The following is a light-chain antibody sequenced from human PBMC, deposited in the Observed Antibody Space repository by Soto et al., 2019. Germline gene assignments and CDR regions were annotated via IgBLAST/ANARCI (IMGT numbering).Light chain of an antibody. V-gene: IGKV1-5*01. CDR3: QQYYGYPYT. Sequence: DIQMTQSPSTLSASVGDRVTITCRASQSISSWLAWYQQKPGKAPKLLIYDASSLESGAPSRFTGSGFGTEFTLTISSLQPDDFATYYCQQYYGYPYTFGQGTKVDIK. CDR1: QSISSW. J-gene: IGKJ2*01. CDR2: DAS.